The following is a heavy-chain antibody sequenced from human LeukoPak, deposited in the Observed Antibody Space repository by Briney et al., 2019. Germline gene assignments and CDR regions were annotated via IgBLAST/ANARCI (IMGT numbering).Heavy chain of an antibody. CDR1: GFTFSSYA. J-gene: IGHJ5*02. Sequence: GGSLRLSCAASGFTFSSYAMHWVRQAPGKGLEWVAVISYDGSNKYYADSVKGRFTISRDNSKNTLYLQMNSLRAEDTAVYYCAREWVYYDSSGSYNWFDPWGQGTLVTVSS. D-gene: IGHD3-22*01. CDR2: ISYDGSNK. V-gene: IGHV3-30*04. CDR3: AREWVYYDSSGSYNWFDP.